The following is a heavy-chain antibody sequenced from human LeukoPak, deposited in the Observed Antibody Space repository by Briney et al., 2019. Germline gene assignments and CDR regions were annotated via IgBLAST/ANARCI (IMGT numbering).Heavy chain of an antibody. CDR3: ARAMSYGDYEDY. CDR2: IIPIFGTA. CDR1: GGTFSSYA. V-gene: IGHV1-69*13. Sequence: SVKVSCKASGGTFSSYAISWVRQAPGQGLEWMGGIIPIFGTANYAQKFQGRVTITADESTGTAYMELSSLRSEDTAVYYCARAMSYGDYEDYWGQGTLVTVSS. J-gene: IGHJ4*02. D-gene: IGHD4-17*01.